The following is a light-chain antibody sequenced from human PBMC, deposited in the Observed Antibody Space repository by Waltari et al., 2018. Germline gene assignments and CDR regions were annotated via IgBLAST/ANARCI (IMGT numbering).Light chain of an antibody. CDR2: DVS. CDR3: SSYTSGSTLGV. CDR1: SSDVGGYNY. V-gene: IGLV2-14*03. Sequence: QSALTKPASVSGSPGQSITISCTGTSSDVGGYNYVSWYPQHPGKAPKLMLYDVSHRPPGGPKRFSGSKSGNTASLTFSGLQAEDEADYYCSSYTSGSTLGVFGGGTKLTVL. J-gene: IGLJ3*02.